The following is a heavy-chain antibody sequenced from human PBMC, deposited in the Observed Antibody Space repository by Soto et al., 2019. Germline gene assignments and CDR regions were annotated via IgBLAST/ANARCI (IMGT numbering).Heavy chain of an antibody. V-gene: IGHV4-59*01. Sequence: QVQLQESGPGLVKPSETLSLMCTVSGGSITNYYWSWIRKSPAKGLEWIGYIYDSGSTKYNPSLKSRVTISVDTSKNQFSLKLTSVTAADTAVYYCARERVGHSAMDVWGQGTTVTVSS. CDR3: ARERVGHSAMDV. D-gene: IGHD1-26*01. CDR1: GGSITNYY. J-gene: IGHJ6*02. CDR2: IYDSGST.